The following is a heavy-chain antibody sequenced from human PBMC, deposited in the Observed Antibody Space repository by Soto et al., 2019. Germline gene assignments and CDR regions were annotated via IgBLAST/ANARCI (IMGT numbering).Heavy chain of an antibody. CDR1: GFTFRSFT. D-gene: IGHD4-17*01. J-gene: IGHJ4*02. V-gene: IGHV3-33*06. Sequence: GGSLRLSCEASGFTFRSFTMHWVRQAPGKGLEWVAAIWGDGSQHYHADSVKGRFTVSRDNSKNTVYLQMNSPRAEDTAVYYCVNDFGDYKFDYWGQGTLVTVSS. CDR2: IWGDGSQH. CDR3: VNDFGDYKFDY.